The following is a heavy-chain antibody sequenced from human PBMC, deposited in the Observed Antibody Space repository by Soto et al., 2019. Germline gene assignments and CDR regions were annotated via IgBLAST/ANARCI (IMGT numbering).Heavy chain of an antibody. V-gene: IGHV3-48*03. CDR3: TREGYGGNTDAFDM. D-gene: IGHD4-17*01. J-gene: IGHJ3*02. Sequence: EVQLVESGGGLVQPGGSLRLSCAASGFSVSAYEMDWVRQAPGKGLEWVSFMSTTGYRTYYPASVKGRFTISRDNAKNSLYLQMDSLRAEDTAVYSCTREGYGGNTDAFDMWGQGTMVTVSS. CDR1: GFSVSAYE. CDR2: MSTTGYRT.